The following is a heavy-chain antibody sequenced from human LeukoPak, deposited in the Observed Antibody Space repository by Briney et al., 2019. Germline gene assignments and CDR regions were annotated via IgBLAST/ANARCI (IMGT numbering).Heavy chain of an antibody. CDR1: GGSISSYY. V-gene: IGHV4-59*01. CDR2: IYYSGST. J-gene: IGHJ4*02. Sequence: PSETLSLTCTVSGGSISSYYWSWIRQPPGKGLEWIGYIYYSGSTNYNPSLKSRVTISVDTSKNQFSLKLSSVTAADTAVYYCARASAYYSYAVVQFDYWGQGTLVTVSS. D-gene: IGHD5-18*01. CDR3: ARASAYYSYAVVQFDY.